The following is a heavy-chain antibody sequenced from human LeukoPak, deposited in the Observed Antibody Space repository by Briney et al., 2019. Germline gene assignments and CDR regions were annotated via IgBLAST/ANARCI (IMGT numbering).Heavy chain of an antibody. CDR2: VIPIFGTA. Sequence: SVKVSCKASGGTFSSYAISWVRQAPGQGLEWMGGVIPIFGTANYAQKFQGRVTITTDESTSTAYMELSSLRSEDTAVYYCARDLPSKYYYDSSGYYYVPGFDYWGQGTLVTVSS. J-gene: IGHJ4*02. V-gene: IGHV1-69*05. D-gene: IGHD3-22*01. CDR3: ARDLPSKYYYDSSGYYYVPGFDY. CDR1: GGTFSSYA.